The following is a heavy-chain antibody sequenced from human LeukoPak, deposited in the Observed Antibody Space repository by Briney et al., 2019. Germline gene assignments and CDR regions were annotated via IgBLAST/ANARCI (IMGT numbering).Heavy chain of an antibody. CDR1: GHTFTGYY. CDR2: INPNSGGT. CDR3: AREGRGWYFDL. D-gene: IGHD3-10*01. J-gene: IGHJ2*01. V-gene: IGHV1-2*02. Sequence: ASVKVSCKASGHTFTGYYMHWVRQAPGQGLEWMGWINPNSGGTNYAQKYQGRVTMTRDTSISTAYMDLSRLTSDDTAVYYCAREGRGWYFDLWGRGTLVTVSS.